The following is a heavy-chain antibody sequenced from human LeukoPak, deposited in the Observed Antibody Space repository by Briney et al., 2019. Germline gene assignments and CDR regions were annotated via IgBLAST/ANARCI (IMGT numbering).Heavy chain of an antibody. CDR1: GFTVSSNY. CDR2: IYSGGDT. J-gene: IGHJ4*02. D-gene: IGHD6-13*01. CDR3: TRGPGSTWYSDY. V-gene: IGHV3-66*02. Sequence: GGSLRLSCAASGFTVSSNYMNWVRQAPEKGLEWVSIIYSGGDTYYADSVKGRFTISRDNSKNTLYLQMNSLRPEDTAVYYCTRGPGSTWYSDYWGQGTLVTVSS.